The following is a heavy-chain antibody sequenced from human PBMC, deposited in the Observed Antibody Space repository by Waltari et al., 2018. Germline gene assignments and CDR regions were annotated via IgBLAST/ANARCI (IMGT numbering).Heavy chain of an antibody. CDR1: GFTFSSYS. D-gene: IGHD6-19*01. V-gene: IGHV3-21*01. Sequence: EVQLVESGGGLVKPGGSLRLSCAASGFTFSSYSMNWVRQAPGEGLEWVSSISSSSSYIYYADSVKGRFTISRDNAKNSLYLQMNSLRAEDTAVYYCARSPGIAVAGDWGQGTLVTVSS. CDR3: ARSPGIAVAGD. CDR2: ISSSSSYI. J-gene: IGHJ4*02.